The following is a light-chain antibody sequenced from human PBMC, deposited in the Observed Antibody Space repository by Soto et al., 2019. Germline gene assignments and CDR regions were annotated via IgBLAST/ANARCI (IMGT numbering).Light chain of an antibody. CDR3: QQRSKWWT. V-gene: IGKV3-11*01. Sequence: EIVWAQSPRTLFLSPGEIAPLSRRASQSVSSYLAWYQQKPGQAPRLLIYDASSRATGIPARFSGSGSGTDFTLPIRSLEPEDFAVYYCQQRSKWWTFGQGTKVDI. CDR1: QSVSSY. J-gene: IGKJ1*01. CDR2: DAS.